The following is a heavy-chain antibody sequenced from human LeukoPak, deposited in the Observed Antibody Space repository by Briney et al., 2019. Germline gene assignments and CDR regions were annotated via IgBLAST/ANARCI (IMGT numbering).Heavy chain of an antibody. Sequence: ASVKVSCKASGGTFSSYAISWVRQAPGQGLEWMGGIIPIFGTANYAQKFQGRVTITADESTSTAYMELSSLRSEDTAVYYCARVRHSSSSLDYWGQGTLVTVSS. V-gene: IGHV1-69*13. CDR3: ARVRHSSSSLDY. CDR2: IIPIFGTA. J-gene: IGHJ4*02. CDR1: GGTFSSYA. D-gene: IGHD6-6*01.